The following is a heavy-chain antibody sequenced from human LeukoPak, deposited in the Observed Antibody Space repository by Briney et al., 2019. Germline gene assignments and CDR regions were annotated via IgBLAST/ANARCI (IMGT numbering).Heavy chain of an antibody. CDR3: AKHGSGSYAIYYFDY. V-gene: IGHV3-23*01. Sequence: GGSLRLSCAASGFTFSSYAMSWVRQAPGKGLEWVSGISGSGGSTYYADSVKGRFTISRDNSKNTLYLQMNSLNAEDTAVYYCAKHGSGSYAIYYFDYWGQGTLVTVSS. CDR2: ISGSGGST. D-gene: IGHD3-10*01. J-gene: IGHJ4*02. CDR1: GFTFSSYA.